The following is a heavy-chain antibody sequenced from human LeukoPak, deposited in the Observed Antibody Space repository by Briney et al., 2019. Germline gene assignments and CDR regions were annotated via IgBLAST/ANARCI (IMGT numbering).Heavy chain of an antibody. CDR2: ISWNSGSI. D-gene: IGHD3-3*01. CDR1: GFTFDDYA. V-gene: IGHV3-9*01. Sequence: PGGSLRLSCAASGFTFDDYAMHWVRQAPGKGLEWVSCISWNSGSIGYAVSVKGRFIISRDNAKNSLYLQMNSLRAEDTALYYCAKGFGVVTLDAFEIWGQGTMVTVSS. J-gene: IGHJ3*02. CDR3: AKGFGVVTLDAFEI.